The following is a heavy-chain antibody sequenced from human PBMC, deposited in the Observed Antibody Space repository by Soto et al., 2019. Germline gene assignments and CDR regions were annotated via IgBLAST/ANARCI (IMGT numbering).Heavy chain of an antibody. CDR1: GGTFNNYA. D-gene: IGHD3-22*01. Sequence: QVQLVQSGAEVKKPESSVRVSCKASGGTFNNYAITWVRQAPRQGLEWLGGTIPMFGTTNYAEKFQGRVTITADESTNTAYMELSSLRSEDTAIYYCTRCGIRYHSIGYYLGIDGMDVWGQGTTVIVSS. CDR2: TIPMFGTT. V-gene: IGHV1-69*12. CDR3: TRCGIRYHSIGYYLGIDGMDV. J-gene: IGHJ6*02.